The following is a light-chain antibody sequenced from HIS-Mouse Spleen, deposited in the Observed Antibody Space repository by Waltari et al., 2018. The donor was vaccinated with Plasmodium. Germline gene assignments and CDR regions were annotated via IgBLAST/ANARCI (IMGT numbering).Light chain of an antibody. Sequence: QSALTRPRSVSGSPGQSVTISCTGTSSDVGGYNYVPWYQQHPGKAPNLMIYDVSKRPSGVPDRFSGSKSGNTASLTISGLQAEDEADYYCCSYAGSYTWVFGGGTKLTVL. J-gene: IGLJ3*02. CDR1: SSDVGGYNY. CDR3: CSYAGSYTWV. V-gene: IGLV2-11*01. CDR2: DVS.